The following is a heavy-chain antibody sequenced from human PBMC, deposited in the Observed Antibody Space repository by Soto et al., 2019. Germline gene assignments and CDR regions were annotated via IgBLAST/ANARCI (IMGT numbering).Heavy chain of an antibody. D-gene: IGHD2-2*01. Sequence: HPGGSLRLSCAASGFTVSSNYMSWVRQAPGKGLEWVSVIYSGGSTYYADSVKGRFTISRDNSKNTLYLQMNSLRAEDTAVYYCARDPRYCSSTSCPGWAFDIWGQGTMVTVSS. CDR2: IYSGGST. CDR1: GFTVSSNY. CDR3: ARDPRYCSSTSCPGWAFDI. V-gene: IGHV3-66*01. J-gene: IGHJ3*02.